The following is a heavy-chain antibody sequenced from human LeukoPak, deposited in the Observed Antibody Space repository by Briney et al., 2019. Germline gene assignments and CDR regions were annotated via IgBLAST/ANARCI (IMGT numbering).Heavy chain of an antibody. Sequence: ASVKVSCKASGYTCTSYGISWVRQAPGQGLEWMGWISAYNGNTNYAQKLQGRVTMATDTSTSTAYMELRSLRSDHTAVYYCASGPTVVTNYWGQGTLVTVSS. CDR1: GYTCTSYG. CDR2: ISAYNGNT. J-gene: IGHJ4*02. V-gene: IGHV1-18*01. D-gene: IGHD4-23*01. CDR3: ASGPTVVTNY.